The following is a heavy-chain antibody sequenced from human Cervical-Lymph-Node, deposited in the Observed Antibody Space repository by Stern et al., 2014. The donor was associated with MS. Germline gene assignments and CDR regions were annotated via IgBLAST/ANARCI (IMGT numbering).Heavy chain of an antibody. CDR2: IIPIIGTA. CDR3: ARERGPQAYCGDDCDDLWLDP. CDR1: GGSFSNYG. J-gene: IGHJ5*02. V-gene: IGHV1-69*06. D-gene: IGHD2-21*02. Sequence: QVQLVQSGAEVKKPGSSVKVSCKASGGSFSNYGISWVRQAPGQGLEWMGRIIPIIGTANYAQKLQDRVTITADKSTGTAYMELSSLRSDDTAVYYCARERGPQAYCGDDCDDLWLDPWGQGTLVTVSS.